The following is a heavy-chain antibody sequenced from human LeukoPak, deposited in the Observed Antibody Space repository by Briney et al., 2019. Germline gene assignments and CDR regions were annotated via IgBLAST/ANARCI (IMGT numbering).Heavy chain of an antibody. CDR2: INHSGST. CDR3: ARVIGGGIPN. CDR1: GGSFSGYY. Sequence: PSETLSLTCAVYGGSFSGYYWNWIRQPPGKGLEWIGEINHSGSTNYNPSLKSRVTISVATSKNQFSLKLTSVTAADTAVYYCARVIGGGIPNWGQGTLVTVSS. J-gene: IGHJ4*02. V-gene: IGHV4-34*01. D-gene: IGHD3-16*01.